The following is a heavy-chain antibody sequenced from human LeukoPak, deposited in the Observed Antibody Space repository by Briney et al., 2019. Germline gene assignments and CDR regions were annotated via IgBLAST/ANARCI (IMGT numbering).Heavy chain of an antibody. CDR3: ARQWFGELSTYDHEDFDY. CDR2: IYYSGST. CDR1: GGSISSSSYY. V-gene: IGHV4-39*01. Sequence: SETLSLTCTVSGGSISSSSYYWGWIRQPPGKGLEWIGSIYYSGSTYYNPSLKSRVTISVDTSKNQFSLKLSSVTAADTAVYYCARQWFGELSTYDHEDFDYWDQGTLVTVSS. D-gene: IGHD3-10*01. J-gene: IGHJ4*02.